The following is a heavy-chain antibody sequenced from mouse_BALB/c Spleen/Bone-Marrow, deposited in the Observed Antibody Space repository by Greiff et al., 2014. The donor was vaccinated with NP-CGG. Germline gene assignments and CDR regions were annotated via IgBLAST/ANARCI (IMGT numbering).Heavy chain of an antibody. CDR3: ARYDYGWYFYV. J-gene: IGHJ1*01. CDR1: GFNIKDTY. V-gene: IGHV14-3*02. CDR2: IDPANGNT. Sequence: VKLMESGAELVKPGASVKLSCTASGFNIKDTYMHWVKQRPEQGLEWIGRIDPANGNTKYDPKFQGKATITADTSSNTAYLQLSSLTSEDTAVYYCARYDYGWYFYVWGAGTTVTVSS. D-gene: IGHD1-1*01.